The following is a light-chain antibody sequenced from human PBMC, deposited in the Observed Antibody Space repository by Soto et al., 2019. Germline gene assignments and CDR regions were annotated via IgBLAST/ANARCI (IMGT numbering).Light chain of an antibody. CDR3: RQYSHLMT. CDR2: DAS. CDR1: QDISNY. J-gene: IGKJ5*01. V-gene: IGKV1-33*01. Sequence: DIQMTHSPSSLSASVGDRVTITCQASQDISNYLNWYQQKLGKAPKLLIYDASNLETGVPSRFRGSGSGTDLTFTSSSLQTEDIATDYCRQYSHLMTFAQGTRLQIK.